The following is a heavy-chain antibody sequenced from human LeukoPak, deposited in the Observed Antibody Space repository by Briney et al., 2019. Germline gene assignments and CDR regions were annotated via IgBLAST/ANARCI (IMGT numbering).Heavy chain of an antibody. D-gene: IGHD5-12*01. V-gene: IGHV3-69-1*01. Sequence: GGSPRLSCAASGFAFTSYTINWVRQAPGKGLEWVSSITTSGSIKYADSVKGRFTISRDNAKNSVYLQMSSLRADDTAVYFCARDRDIVAFDSWGQGTLVTVSS. CDR2: ITTSGSI. J-gene: IGHJ4*02. CDR3: ARDRDIVAFDS. CDR1: GFAFTSYT.